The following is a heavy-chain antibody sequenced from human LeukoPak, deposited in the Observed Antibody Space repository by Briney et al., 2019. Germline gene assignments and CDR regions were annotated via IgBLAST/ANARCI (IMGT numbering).Heavy chain of an antibody. CDR2: IYYSGST. J-gene: IGHJ5*02. Sequence: SETLSLTCTVSGGSISSSSYYWGWIRQPPGKGLEWIGSIYYSGSTYYNPSLKSRVTISVDTSKNQFSLKLSSVTAADTAVYYCARHDNAGFVVVPAAIGAWFDPWGQGTLVTVSS. D-gene: IGHD2-2*01. CDR3: ARHDNAGFVVVPAAIGAWFDP. V-gene: IGHV4-39*01. CDR1: GGSISSSSYY.